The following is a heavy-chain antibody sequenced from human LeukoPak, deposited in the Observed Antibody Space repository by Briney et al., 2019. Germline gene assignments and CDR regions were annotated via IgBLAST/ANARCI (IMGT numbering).Heavy chain of an antibody. CDR1: GGSISSYY. D-gene: IGHD6-6*01. Sequence: SETLSLTCTVSGGSISSYYWSWIRQPAGKGLEWIGRIYTSGSTNYNPSLKSRVTMSVDTSKNQFSLKLSSVTAADTAVYYCARPAIAARPKAFDIWGQGTMVTVSS. J-gene: IGHJ3*02. CDR3: ARPAIAARPKAFDI. CDR2: IYTSGST. V-gene: IGHV4-4*07.